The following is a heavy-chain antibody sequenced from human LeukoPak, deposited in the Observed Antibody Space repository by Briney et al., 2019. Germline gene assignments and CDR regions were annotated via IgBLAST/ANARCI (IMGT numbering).Heavy chain of an antibody. CDR3: ARERWWEYCSSTSCPYYYYGMDV. Sequence: KFSETLSLTCTVSGGSISSYYWSWIWQPARKGLEWIGRIYTSGSINYNPSLKSRVTMSVATSKNQFSLKLSSVTAADTAVYYCARERWWEYCSSTSCPYYYYGMDVWGQGTTVTVS. V-gene: IGHV4-4*07. J-gene: IGHJ6*02. CDR1: GGSISSYY. D-gene: IGHD2-2*01. CDR2: IYTSGSI.